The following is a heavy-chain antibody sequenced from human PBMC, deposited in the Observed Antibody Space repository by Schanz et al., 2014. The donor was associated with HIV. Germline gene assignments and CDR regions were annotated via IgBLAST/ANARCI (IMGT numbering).Heavy chain of an antibody. V-gene: IGHV3-30*03. CDR2: ISYDAVNK. CDR3: ARDALPSSVRGMISNWFDP. CDR1: GLTFNSFG. J-gene: IGHJ5*02. D-gene: IGHD3-10*01. Sequence: QVHLVESGGGVVQPGRSLRLSCAASGLTFNSFGIHWVRQAPGKGLEWVAVISYDAVNKFYADSVQGRFTISRDDSKNTVSLQMDDLRDEDTALYYCARDALPSSVRGMISNWFDPWGQGNLVTVSS.